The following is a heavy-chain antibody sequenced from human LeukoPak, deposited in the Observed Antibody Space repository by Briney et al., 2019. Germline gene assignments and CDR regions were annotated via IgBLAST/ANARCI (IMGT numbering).Heavy chain of an antibody. Sequence: PGGSLRLSCAASGFTFSSYAMSWVRQAPGKGLEWVSGITCSGGGTYYADSVKGRFTISRDKSKNTLFLQMNSLRTENPTVYYCAKRRHYYDSSGPFDFGGQGPLVIVSS. CDR1: GFTFSSYA. CDR2: ITCSGGGT. CDR3: AKRRHYYDSSGPFDF. D-gene: IGHD3-22*01. J-gene: IGHJ4*02. V-gene: IGHV3-23*01.